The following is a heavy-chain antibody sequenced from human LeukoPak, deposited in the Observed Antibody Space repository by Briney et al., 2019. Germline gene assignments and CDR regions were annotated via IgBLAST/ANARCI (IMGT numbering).Heavy chain of an antibody. CDR3: AKGLFSGYDKYLDS. V-gene: IGHV4-59*08. CDR1: DGSISTYF. CDR2: IYYSGIT. J-gene: IGHJ4*02. Sequence: PSETLSLTCTVSDGSISTYFWSWIRQPPGKGLEWIGYIYYSGITNYNPSLKSRVTISVDTSKNQFSLKLSSVTAADTAVYYCAKGLFSGYDKYLDSWGQGTLVTVSS. D-gene: IGHD5-12*01.